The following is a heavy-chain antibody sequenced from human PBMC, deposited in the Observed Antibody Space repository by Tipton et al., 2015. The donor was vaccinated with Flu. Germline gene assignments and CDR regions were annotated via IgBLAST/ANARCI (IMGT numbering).Heavy chain of an antibody. J-gene: IGHJ3*02. V-gene: IGHV4-38-2*02. CDR2: IYNNAYT. CDR3: AGMGAYNWNDFAFDI. Sequence: TLSLTCTVSGDSMRSDYFWVWIRQAPGKGLEWIGNIYNNAYTKYTPSPQSRVTISVDTSKNQFSLKLSSVTAADTAVYHCAGMGAYNWNDFAFDIWGQGTMVTVSS. D-gene: IGHD1-20*01. CDR1: GDSMRSDYF.